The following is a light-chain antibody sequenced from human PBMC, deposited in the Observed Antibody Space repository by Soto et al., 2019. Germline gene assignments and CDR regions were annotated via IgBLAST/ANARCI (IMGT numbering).Light chain of an antibody. J-gene: IGKJ1*01. CDR3: QQYGSSGT. Sequence: EIVLTQSPGTLSVSPGERATISCRASQSVSSSYLAWYQQKSGQAPRLLIYGASSRATGIPDRFSGSGSGTDFTLTISKLEPEDFAVYYCQQYGSSGTFGQGTKVDIK. CDR1: QSVSSSY. CDR2: GAS. V-gene: IGKV3-20*01.